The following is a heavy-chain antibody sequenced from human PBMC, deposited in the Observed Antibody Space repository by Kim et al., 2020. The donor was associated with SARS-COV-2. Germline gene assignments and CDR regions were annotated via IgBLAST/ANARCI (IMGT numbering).Heavy chain of an antibody. CDR3: ASVGQMAAAGPFDY. J-gene: IGHJ4*02. V-gene: IGHV3-30*01. Sequence: AHAVKGRFTISRDYSKNTLYLQMNSLRAEDTAVYYCASVGQMAAAGPFDYWGQGTLVTVSS. D-gene: IGHD6-13*01.